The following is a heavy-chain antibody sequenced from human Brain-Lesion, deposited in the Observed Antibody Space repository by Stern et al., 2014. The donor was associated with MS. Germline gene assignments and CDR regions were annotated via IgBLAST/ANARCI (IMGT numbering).Heavy chain of an antibody. CDR3: ARERGYSVYDWLFDY. Sequence: VQLVQSGGGLVQPGRSLRLSCVASGFTFGHYWMSWVRQAPGKGLEWVANIKQEGSEKYYVDFVRGRFTISIDIPRNSLYLEMNTLKADETAVYSCARERGYSVYDWLFDYWGQGSLVTVSS. CDR2: IKQEGSEK. V-gene: IGHV3-7*01. CDR1: GFTFGHYW. D-gene: IGHD5/OR15-5a*01. J-gene: IGHJ4*02.